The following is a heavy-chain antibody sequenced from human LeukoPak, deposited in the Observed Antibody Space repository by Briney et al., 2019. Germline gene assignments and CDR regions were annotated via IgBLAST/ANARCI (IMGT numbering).Heavy chain of an antibody. Sequence: GGSLRLSCAASGFALSSHWMTWVRQVPGRGPEWVANVNRDGSETYYLDSVKGRFSISKDNAKNSLYLQMSSLRAEDTALYHCARNNGMDVWGQGTTVIVSS. CDR2: VNRDGSET. CDR1: GFALSSHW. CDR3: ARNNGMDV. V-gene: IGHV3-7*03. J-gene: IGHJ6*02.